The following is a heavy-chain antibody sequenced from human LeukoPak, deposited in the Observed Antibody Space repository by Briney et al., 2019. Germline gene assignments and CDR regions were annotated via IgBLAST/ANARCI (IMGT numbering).Heavy chain of an antibody. CDR2: IYSSGTT. Sequence: SETLSLTCIVSGGSISSYYWSWIRQPPGKGLEWIGNIYSSGTTNYNPSLKSRVTIPMDTSKNQFSLKLSSVTAADTAVYYCARGKIWSPVYLSHWGQGTLVTVSS. CDR1: GGSISSYY. J-gene: IGHJ4*02. V-gene: IGHV4-59*13. D-gene: IGHD3-10*01. CDR3: ARGKIWSPVYLSH.